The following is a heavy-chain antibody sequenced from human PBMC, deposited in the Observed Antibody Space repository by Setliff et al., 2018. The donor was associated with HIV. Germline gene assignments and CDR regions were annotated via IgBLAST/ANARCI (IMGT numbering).Heavy chain of an antibody. J-gene: IGHJ3*02. CDR1: GYTFTSHG. D-gene: IGHD3-22*01. V-gene: IGHV1-69*13. Sequence: SVKVSCKASGYTFTSHGISWVRQAPGQGLEWMGWIIPIFGTANYAQKFQGRVTITADESTSTAYMELSSLRSEDTAVYYCATRAYDSSGYLRSRVSGAAFDIWGQGTMVTVSS. CDR3: ATRAYDSSGYLRSRVSGAAFDI. CDR2: IIPIFGTA.